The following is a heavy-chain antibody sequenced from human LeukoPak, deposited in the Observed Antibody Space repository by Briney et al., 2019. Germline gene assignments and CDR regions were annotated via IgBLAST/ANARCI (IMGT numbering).Heavy chain of an antibody. CDR2: IYSSGST. CDR1: TGSISSYY. D-gene: IGHD3-10*01. J-gene: IGHJ5*02. CDR3: ARGDIIRGDYNWFDP. V-gene: IGHV4-4*07. Sequence: SETLSLTCTVSTGSISSYYCSWIRQPGGKGLEYIGRIYSSGSTNYSPSLKSRVTMSVDTSENQFSLKLTSVTAADTAVYYCARGDIIRGDYNWFDPWGQGILVTVSS.